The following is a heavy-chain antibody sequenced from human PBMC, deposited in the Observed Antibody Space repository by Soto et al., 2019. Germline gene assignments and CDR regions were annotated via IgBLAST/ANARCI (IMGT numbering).Heavy chain of an antibody. CDR1: GFSFSDHY. CDR2: SANKPKSYTT. CDR3: VRGYNSFDS. D-gene: IGHD5-12*01. Sequence: EVQLVESGGGLVQPGGSLRLSCAASGFSFSDHYMDWVRQAPGKGLEWVGRSANKPKSYTTLYAASVKGRFTISRDVSSNSLYLQMNSLKTEDTAVYYCVRGYNSFDSWGQGTQVTVSS. V-gene: IGHV3-72*01. J-gene: IGHJ4*02.